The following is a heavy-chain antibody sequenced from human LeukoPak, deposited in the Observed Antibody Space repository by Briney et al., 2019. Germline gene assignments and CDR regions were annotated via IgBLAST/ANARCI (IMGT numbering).Heavy chain of an antibody. D-gene: IGHD3-10*01. J-gene: IGHJ4*02. V-gene: IGHV3-23*01. CDR2: ISGSGGNT. Sequence: GGSLRLSXVASGFTFSSYAMNWVRQAPGKGLEWVSAISGSGGNTYYADSVKGRFSISRDNSKNTLYLQMNSLRTDDTAVYYSAKGYYYGSGSYSGDYDYWGQGTLVTVSS. CDR1: GFTFSSYA. CDR3: AKGYYYGSGSYSGDYDY.